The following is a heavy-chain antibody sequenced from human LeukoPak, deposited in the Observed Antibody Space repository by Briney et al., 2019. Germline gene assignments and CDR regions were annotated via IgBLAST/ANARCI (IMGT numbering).Heavy chain of an antibody. D-gene: IGHD2-15*01. Sequence: GGSLRLSCAASGFTFSIYAMHWVRQAPGKGLEWVAVISYDGSNKYYADSVKGRFTISRDNSKNTLYLQMNSLRAEDTAVYYCARESSLYGVAATGGAFDIWGQGTMVTVSS. CDR2: ISYDGSNK. CDR1: GFTFSIYA. J-gene: IGHJ3*02. CDR3: ARESSLYGVAATGGAFDI. V-gene: IGHV3-30*04.